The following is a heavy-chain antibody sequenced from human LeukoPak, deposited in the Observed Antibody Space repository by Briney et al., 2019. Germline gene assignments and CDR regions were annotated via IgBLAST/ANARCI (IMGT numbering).Heavy chain of an antibody. CDR1: GFTFSSYA. CDR2: IKQDGSEK. CDR3: ARVGASSFAFDI. J-gene: IGHJ3*02. V-gene: IGHV3-7*01. D-gene: IGHD6-6*01. Sequence: GGSLRLSCAASGFTFSSYAMSWVRQAPGKGLEWVANIKQDGSEKYYVDSVKGRFTISRDNAKNSLYLQMNSLRAEDTAVYYCARVGASSFAFDIWGQGTMVTVSS.